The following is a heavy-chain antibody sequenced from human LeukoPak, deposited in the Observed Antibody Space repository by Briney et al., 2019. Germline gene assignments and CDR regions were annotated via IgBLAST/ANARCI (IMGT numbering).Heavy chain of an antibody. V-gene: IGHV4-59*01. CDR3: AGGMTTVATYYYYYYGMDV. D-gene: IGHD4-11*01. J-gene: IGHJ6*02. CDR1: GGSISSYY. Sequence: SETLSLTCTVSGGSISSYYWSWIRQPPGKGLEWIGYIYYSGSTNYSPSLKSRVTISVDTSKNQFSLKLSSVTAADTAVYYCAGGMTTVATYYYYYYGMDVWGQGTTVTVSS. CDR2: IYYSGST.